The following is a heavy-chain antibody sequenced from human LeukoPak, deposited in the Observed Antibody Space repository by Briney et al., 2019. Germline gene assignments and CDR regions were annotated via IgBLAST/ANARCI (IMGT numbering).Heavy chain of an antibody. Sequence: PGGSLRLSCAASGFTFSSYGMHWVRQAPGKGLEWVAVISYDGSNKYYADSVKGRFTISRDNSKNTLYLQMNSLRAEDTAVYYCAKYWAAAGTSPPSSWGQGTLVTVSS. CDR3: AKYWAAAGTSPPSS. J-gene: IGHJ5*02. V-gene: IGHV3-30*18. D-gene: IGHD6-13*01. CDR2: ISYDGSNK. CDR1: GFTFSSYG.